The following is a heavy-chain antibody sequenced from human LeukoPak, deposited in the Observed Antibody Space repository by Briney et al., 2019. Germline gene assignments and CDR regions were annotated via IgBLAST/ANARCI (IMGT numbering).Heavy chain of an antibody. V-gene: IGHV4-34*01. J-gene: IGHJ5*02. Sequence: SETLSLTCAVYIDSLSNYHWNWIRQTPAKGMEWIGEVNESGGTNITPSLRSRVILSVDTSKNQFSLKLISVTVADTAIYYCARGQGATVPQVGKNWFDPWGQGTRVTVSS. CDR3: ARGQGATVPQVGKNWFDP. CDR1: IDSLSNYH. CDR2: VNESGGT. D-gene: IGHD1-26*01.